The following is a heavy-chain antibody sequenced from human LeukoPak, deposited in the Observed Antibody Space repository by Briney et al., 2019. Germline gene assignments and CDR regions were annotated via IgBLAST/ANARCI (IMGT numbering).Heavy chain of an antibody. V-gene: IGHV4-39*07. CDR3: ARARYYYEI. Sequence: KPSETLSLTCTVSGGSISSSSYYWGWIRQPPGKGLEWIGSIYYSGSTYYNPSLKSRVTISVDTSKNHFSLNLRSVTAADTAVYYCARARYYYEIWGQGTMVTVSS. J-gene: IGHJ3*02. CDR1: GGSISSSSYY. CDR2: IYYSGST. D-gene: IGHD3-10*01.